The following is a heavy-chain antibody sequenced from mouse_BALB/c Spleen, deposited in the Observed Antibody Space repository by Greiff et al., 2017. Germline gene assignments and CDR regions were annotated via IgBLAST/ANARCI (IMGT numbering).Heavy chain of an antibody. CDR1: GFNIKDYY. CDR3: NAWGQLRLR. D-gene: IGHD3-2*02. Sequence: VQLKESGAELVRSGASVKLSCTASGFNIKDYYMHWVKQRPEQGLEWIGWIDPENGDTEYAPKFQGKATMTADTSSNTAYLQLSSLTSEDTAVYYCNAWGQLRLRWGQGTTLTVSS. CDR2: IDPENGDT. J-gene: IGHJ2*01. V-gene: IGHV14-4*02.